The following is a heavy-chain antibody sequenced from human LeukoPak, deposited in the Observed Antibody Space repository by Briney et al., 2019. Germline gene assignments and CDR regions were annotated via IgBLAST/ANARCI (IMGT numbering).Heavy chain of an antibody. CDR1: GYTFTGYY. CDR3: ARDKGMSYYYGSGASDY. D-gene: IGHD3-10*01. CDR2: INPNSGGT. J-gene: IGHJ4*02. Sequence: ASVKVSCKASGYTFTGYYMHWVRQAPGQGLEWMGWINPNSGGTNYAQKFQGRVTMTRDTSISTAYMELSSLRSDDTAVYYCARDKGMSYYYGSGASDYWGQGTLVTVSS. V-gene: IGHV1-2*02.